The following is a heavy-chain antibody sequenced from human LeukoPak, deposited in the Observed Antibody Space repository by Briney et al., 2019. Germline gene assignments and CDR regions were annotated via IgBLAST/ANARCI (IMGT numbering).Heavy chain of an antibody. D-gene: IGHD1-14*01. CDR1: GGSFSGYY. Sequence: SETLSLTCDVYGGSFSGYYWSWIRQPPEKGLEWIGEINHSGSTNYNPSLKSRVTISVDTSKKQFSLKLRSVTAADTAVYYCARHEWGITNAFDIWGQGTMVTVSS. J-gene: IGHJ3*02. V-gene: IGHV4-34*01. CDR3: ARHEWGITNAFDI. CDR2: INHSGST.